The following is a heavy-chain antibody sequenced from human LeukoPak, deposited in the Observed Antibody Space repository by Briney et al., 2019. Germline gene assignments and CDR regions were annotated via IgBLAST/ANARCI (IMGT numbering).Heavy chain of an antibody. Sequence: PGGSLRLSCAASGFTFCSYGMHWVRQSPSPGVEWVAFIRYDGSNKYYADSVKGRFTVTRDNSKNTLYLQMNSLRAEDTAVYYCAWNSQYYFDYWGQGTLVTVST. CDR1: GFTFCSYG. CDR3: AWNSQYYFDY. D-gene: IGHD1-7*01. J-gene: IGHJ4*02. V-gene: IGHV3-30*02. CDR2: IRYDGSNK.